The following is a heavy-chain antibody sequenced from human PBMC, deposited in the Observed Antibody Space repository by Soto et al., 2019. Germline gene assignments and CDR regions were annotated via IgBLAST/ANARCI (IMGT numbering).Heavy chain of an antibody. CDR3: ASREDIVVVVAASPDYYCGMDV. D-gene: IGHD2-15*01. Sequence: GASVKVSCKASGGTFSSYAISWVRQAPGQGLEWMGGIIPIFGTANYAQKFQGRVTITADESTSTAYMELSSLRSEDTAVYYCASREDIVVVVAASPDYYCGMDVWGQGTTVTVSS. V-gene: IGHV1-69*13. CDR2: IIPIFGTA. J-gene: IGHJ6*02. CDR1: GGTFSSYA.